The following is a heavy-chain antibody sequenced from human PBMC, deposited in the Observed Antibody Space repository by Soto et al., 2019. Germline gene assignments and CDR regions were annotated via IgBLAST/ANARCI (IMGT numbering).Heavy chain of an antibody. CDR3: ASYKKLITIFGVVIGGMDV. D-gene: IGHD3-3*01. CDR1: GFTLSSYW. V-gene: IGHV3-7*03. Sequence: PGGSLRLSCAASGFTLSSYWMSWVRQAPGKGLEWVANIKQDGREKYNVDSEKGRFTISRDNAKNSLYLQMNSLRAEDTAVYYCASYKKLITIFGVVIGGMDVWGQGTTVTVSS. CDR2: IKQDGREK. J-gene: IGHJ6*02.